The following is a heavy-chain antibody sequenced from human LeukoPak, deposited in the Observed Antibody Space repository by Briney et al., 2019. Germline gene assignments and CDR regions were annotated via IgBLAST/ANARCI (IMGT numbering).Heavy chain of an antibody. CDR2: IYPGDSDT. CDR3: ARQCGRVAALDAFDI. D-gene: IGHD2-15*01. V-gene: IGHV5-51*01. CDR1: GYSFTSYW. J-gene: IGHJ3*02. Sequence: GESLKISCKGSGYSFTSYWIGWVRQMPGKGLEWMGIIYPGDSDTRYSPSFQGQVTISADKSISTAYLQWSSPKASDTAMYYCARQCGRVAALDAFDIWGQGTMVTVSS.